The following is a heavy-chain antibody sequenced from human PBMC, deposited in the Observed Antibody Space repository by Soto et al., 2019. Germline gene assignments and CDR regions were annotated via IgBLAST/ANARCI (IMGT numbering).Heavy chain of an antibody. CDR3: ARGKSGGSGWYPPGMDV. V-gene: IGHV1-3*01. CDR2: INAGNGNT. J-gene: IGHJ6*02. D-gene: IGHD6-19*01. CDR1: GYTFTSYA. Sequence: GASVKVSCKASGYTFTSYAMHWVRQAPGQRLEWMGWINAGNGNTKYSQKFQGRVTITRDTSASTAYMELSSLRSEDTAVYYCARGKSGGSGWYPPGMDVWGQGTTVTVSS.